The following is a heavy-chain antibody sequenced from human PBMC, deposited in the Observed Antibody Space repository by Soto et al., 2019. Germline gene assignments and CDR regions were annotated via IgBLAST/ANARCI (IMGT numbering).Heavy chain of an antibody. D-gene: IGHD2-2*01. V-gene: IGHV4-34*01. J-gene: IGHJ5*02. CDR1: TGSFSGYY. Sequence: QEQLQQWGAGLLKPSETLSLTCAVYTGSFSGYYWSWIRQPPGKGLEWIGEINHSGSTNYNPSLKSRVTISVDTSKNQFSLKLNSVTAADTAVYYCARGAYCSRANCDGGFDPWGLGTLVTVSS. CDR2: INHSGST. CDR3: ARGAYCSRANCDGGFDP.